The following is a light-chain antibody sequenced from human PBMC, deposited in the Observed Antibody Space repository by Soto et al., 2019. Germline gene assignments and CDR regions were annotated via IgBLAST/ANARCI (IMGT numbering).Light chain of an antibody. J-gene: IGLJ1*01. CDR3: CSYAGRDTLYG. CDR1: STDVGGYNY. V-gene: IGLV2-11*01. Sequence: QSALTQPRSVSGSPGQSVTISCTGTSTDVGGYNYVSWYQQHPGKVPKLMLYDVSKRPSGVPDRFPGSKSGNTASLTISGLQAEDEADYYCCSYAGRDTLYGFGSGTKVTVL. CDR2: DVS.